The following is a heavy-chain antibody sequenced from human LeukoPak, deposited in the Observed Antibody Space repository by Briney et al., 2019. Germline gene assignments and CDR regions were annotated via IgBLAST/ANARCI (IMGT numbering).Heavy chain of an antibody. CDR1: GGSISSGGYY. CDR3: ATRGYSSSWYSRYYFDY. D-gene: IGHD6-13*01. J-gene: IGHJ4*02. V-gene: IGHV4-31*03. CDR2: INHSGST. Sequence: PSQTLSLTCTVSGGSISSGGYYWSWIRQPPGKGLEWIGEINHSGSTNYNPSLKSRVTISVDTSKNQFSLKLSSVTAADTAVYYCATRGYSSSWYSRYYFDYWGQGTLVTVSS.